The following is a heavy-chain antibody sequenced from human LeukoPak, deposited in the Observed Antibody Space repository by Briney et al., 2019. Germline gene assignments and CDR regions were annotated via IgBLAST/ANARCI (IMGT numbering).Heavy chain of an antibody. V-gene: IGHV4-59*01. Sequence: SETLSLTCTVSGGSISSFYWNWIRQPPGKGLEWIGHIYYSGSTSYNPSLKSRVTISVDTSKNQFSLKLSSVTAADTAVYYCATGIYAFDIWGQGTMVTVSS. CDR2: IYYSGST. J-gene: IGHJ3*02. D-gene: IGHD2-15*01. CDR3: ATGIYAFDI. CDR1: GGSISSFY.